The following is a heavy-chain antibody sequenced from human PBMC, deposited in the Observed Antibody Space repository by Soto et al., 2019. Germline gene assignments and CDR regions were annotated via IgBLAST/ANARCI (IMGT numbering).Heavy chain of an antibody. CDR1: GGTFSSYA. D-gene: IGHD6-13*01. J-gene: IGHJ6*02. CDR3: ARVQASLAAAGTAYYYGMDV. Sequence: QVQLVQSGAAVKKPGSSVKVSCKASGGTFSSYAISWVRQAPGQGLEWMGGIIPIFGTANYAQKFQGRVTITADESTTTPYXXLSSLRSEDTAVYYCARVQASLAAAGTAYYYGMDVWGQGTTVTVSS. V-gene: IGHV1-69*12. CDR2: IIPIFGTA.